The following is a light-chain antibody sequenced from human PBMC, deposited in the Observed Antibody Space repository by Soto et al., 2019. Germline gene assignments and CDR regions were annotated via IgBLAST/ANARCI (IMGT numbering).Light chain of an antibody. V-gene: IGKV1-17*01. CDR1: QGIRND. CDR3: LQHNSYPRT. Sequence: DIQMTQSPSSLSASVRDRVTITCRASQGIRNDLNWYQQKPGKAPKRLIYGATSLQSGVPSRFSGSGSGTEFTLTISSLQPEDFATYYCLQHNSYPRTFGPGTKVEIK. CDR2: GAT. J-gene: IGKJ3*01.